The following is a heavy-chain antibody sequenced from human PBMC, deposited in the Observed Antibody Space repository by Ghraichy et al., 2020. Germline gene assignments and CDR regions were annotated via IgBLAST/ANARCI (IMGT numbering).Heavy chain of an antibody. V-gene: IGHV3-7*01. J-gene: IGHJ3*02. D-gene: IGHD4-17*01. Sequence: GGSLRLSCAASGFTFTLYWMTWVRQAPGKGLEWVANINQDGGRKYYVDSVKGRFTISRDNAKNSLYLQMNSLRAEDSAVYYCARRAVTTDSDVFDIWGQGTMVTVSS. CDR1: GFTFTLYW. CDR2: INQDGGRK. CDR3: ARRAVTTDSDVFDI.